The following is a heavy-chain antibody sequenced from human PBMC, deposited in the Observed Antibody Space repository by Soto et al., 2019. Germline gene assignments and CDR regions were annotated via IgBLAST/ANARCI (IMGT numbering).Heavy chain of an antibody. D-gene: IGHD1-7*01. Sequence: QVQLVQSGAEVKKPGYSVKVSCKASGGTFSSYAISRVRQAPGQGLEWMGGIIPIFGTANYAQKFQGRVTITADESTSTAYMELSSLRSEDTAVYYCARGGELELRYYYYGMDVWGQGTTVTVSS. J-gene: IGHJ6*02. V-gene: IGHV1-69*01. CDR3: ARGGELELRYYYYGMDV. CDR2: IIPIFGTA. CDR1: GGTFSSYA.